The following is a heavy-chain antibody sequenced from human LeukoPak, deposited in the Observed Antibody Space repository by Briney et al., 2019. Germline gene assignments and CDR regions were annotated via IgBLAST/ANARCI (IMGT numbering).Heavy chain of an antibody. CDR2: IGAAGDT. D-gene: IGHD3-10*01. V-gene: IGHV3-13*04. Sequence: VSLRLSCAASAFTFSRYDMHWVRQAPGKGLEWVSGIGAAGDTFYPDSVKGRFTISRENAKNSLYLQMNSLRAGDTAVYYCARDTMVREPYAMDVWGQGTTVTVSS. J-gene: IGHJ6*02. CDR3: ARDTMVREPYAMDV. CDR1: AFTFSRYD.